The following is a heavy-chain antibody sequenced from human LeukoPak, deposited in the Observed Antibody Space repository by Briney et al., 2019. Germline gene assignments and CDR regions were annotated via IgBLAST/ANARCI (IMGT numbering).Heavy chain of an antibody. J-gene: IGHJ4*02. CDR3: ARVDCSGDECYSEDH. V-gene: IGHV1-2*02. CDR2: INPVSGGT. D-gene: IGHD2-15*01. CDR1: GYTFTGYF. Sequence: ASVKVSCKASGYTFTGYFMHWVRQAPGQGLEWMGWINPVSGGTSYAQRFQGRVTMTTDTSMSTGYMELSSLRSDDTAVYYCARVDCSGDECYSEDHWGQGTLVTVSS.